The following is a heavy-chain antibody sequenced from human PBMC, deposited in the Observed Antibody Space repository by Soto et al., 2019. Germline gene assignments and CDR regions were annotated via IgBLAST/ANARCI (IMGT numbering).Heavy chain of an antibody. D-gene: IGHD2-15*01. CDR1: GGSFSGYY. CDR3: ARGFRFCSGGSCYSVWFDP. J-gene: IGHJ5*02. CDR2: INHSGST. V-gene: IGHV4-34*01. Sequence: QVQLQQWGAGLLKPSETLSLTCVVYGGSFSGYYWSWIRQPPGKGLEGIGEINHSGSTNYNPSLKSRVTISLDTSKNPFSLKLSSVTAADTAVYYCARGFRFCSGGSCYSVWFDPWGQGTLVTVYS.